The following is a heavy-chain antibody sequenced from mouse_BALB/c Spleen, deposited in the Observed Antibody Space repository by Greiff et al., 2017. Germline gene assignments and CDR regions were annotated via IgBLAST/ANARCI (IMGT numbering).Heavy chain of an antibody. CDR3: ARRGSHYFDY. V-gene: IGHV5-6-2*01. J-gene: IGHJ2*01. CDR2: INSNGGST. CDR1: GFTFSSYY. Sequence: EVHLVESGGGLVKLGGSLKLSCAASGFTFSSYYMSWVRQTPEKRLELVAAINSNGGSTYYPDTVKGRFTISRDNAKNTLYLQMSSLKSEDTALYYCARRGSHYFDYWGQGTTLTVSS. D-gene: IGHD1-1*01.